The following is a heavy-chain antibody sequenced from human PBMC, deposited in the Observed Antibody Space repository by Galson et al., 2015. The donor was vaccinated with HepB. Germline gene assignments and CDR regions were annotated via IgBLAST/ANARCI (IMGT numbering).Heavy chain of an antibody. J-gene: IGHJ6*03. D-gene: IGHD1-26*01. CDR2: ISGSGGDT. CDR1: GFTFSAYA. Sequence: SLRLSCAVSGFTFSAYAMSWVRQAPGKGLEWISAISGSGGDTYYADSVKGRFTISRDNSKNTLYLQMNSLRAEDTAVYYCAKNAGVPIVGATYYYYYMDVWGKGTTVTVSS. V-gene: IGHV3-23*01. CDR3: AKNAGVPIVGATYYYYYMDV.